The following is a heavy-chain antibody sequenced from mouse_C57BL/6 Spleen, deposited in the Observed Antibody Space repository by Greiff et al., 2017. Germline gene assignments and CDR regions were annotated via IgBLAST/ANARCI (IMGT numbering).Heavy chain of an antibody. V-gene: IGHV14-4*01. D-gene: IGHD1-1*01. CDR1: GFNIKDDY. CDR2: IDPENGDT. CDR3: TTGSSRDY. Sequence: VQLQQSGAELVRPGASVKLSCTASGFNIKDDYMHWVKQRPEQGLEWIGWIDPENGDTEYASKFQGKATIPADTSSNTAYLQLSSLPSADTAVYYCTTGSSRDYWGQGTTLTVSS. J-gene: IGHJ2*01.